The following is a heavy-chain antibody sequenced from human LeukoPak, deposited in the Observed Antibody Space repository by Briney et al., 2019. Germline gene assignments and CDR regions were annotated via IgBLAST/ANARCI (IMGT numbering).Heavy chain of an antibody. Sequence: PSETLSLTCTVSGGSISSGDYYWSWIRQPPGKGPEWVGYMYPDGSAYYKSSLKRRVIISLDPSKNQFSLKLNSVTAADTAVYYCAREGLGGLYFDYWGQGTLVTVSS. CDR1: GGSISSGDYY. V-gene: IGHV4-30-4*08. CDR3: AREGLGGLYFDY. J-gene: IGHJ4*02. D-gene: IGHD3-16*01. CDR2: MYPDGSA.